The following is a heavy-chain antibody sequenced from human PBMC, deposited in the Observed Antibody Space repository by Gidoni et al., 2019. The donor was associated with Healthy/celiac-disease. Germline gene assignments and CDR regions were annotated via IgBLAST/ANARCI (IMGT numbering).Heavy chain of an antibody. CDR2: IYYSGST. J-gene: IGHJ3*02. Sequence: QVQLQESGPGLVKPSQTLSLTCTVSGGSISSGGYYWSWIRQHPGKGLEWIGYIYYSGSTYYNPALKSRVTISVDTSKNQFSLKLSSVTAADTAVYYCARARVAATRALAFDIWGQGTMVTVSS. CDR3: ARARVAATRALAFDI. CDR1: GGSISSGGYY. D-gene: IGHD2-15*01. V-gene: IGHV4-31*03.